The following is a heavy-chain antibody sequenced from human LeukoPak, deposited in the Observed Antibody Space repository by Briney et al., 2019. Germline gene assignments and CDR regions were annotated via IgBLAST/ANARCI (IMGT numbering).Heavy chain of an antibody. V-gene: IGHV1-18*01. Sequence: ASVKVSCKASGYTFTSYGISWVRQAPGQGLEWMGWNSAYNGNTNYAQKLQGRVTMTTDTSTSTAYMELRSLRSDDTAVYYCARDPHRRSGPIYYYGMDVWGQGTTVTVSS. CDR1: GYTFTSYG. J-gene: IGHJ6*02. CDR2: NSAYNGNT. D-gene: IGHD6-19*01. CDR3: ARDPHRRSGPIYYYGMDV.